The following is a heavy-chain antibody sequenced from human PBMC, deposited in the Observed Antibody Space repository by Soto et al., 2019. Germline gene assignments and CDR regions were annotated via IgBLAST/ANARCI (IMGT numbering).Heavy chain of an antibody. CDR2: IYYSGST. CDR3: AREVEYCSGGSCYRAYYFDY. V-gene: IGHV4-59*01. D-gene: IGHD2-15*01. J-gene: IGHJ4*02. Sequence: SETLSLTCTVPGGSISSYYWSWIRQPPGKGLEWIGYIYYSGSTNYNPSLKSRVTISVDTSKNQFSLKLSSVTAADTAVYYCAREVEYCSGGSCYRAYYFDYWGQGTLVTVSS. CDR1: GGSISSYY.